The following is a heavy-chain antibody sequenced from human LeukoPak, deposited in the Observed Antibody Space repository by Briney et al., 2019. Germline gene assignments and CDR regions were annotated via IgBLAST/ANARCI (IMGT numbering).Heavy chain of an antibody. D-gene: IGHD2-2*01. CDR1: GYTFTSYA. Sequence: ASVKVSCKASGYTFTSYAMHWVRQAPGQRLEWMGWINAGNGNTKYSQKFQGRVTITRDTSASTAYMELSSLRSDDTAVYYCARDPAASGSDWFDPWGQGTLVTVSS. J-gene: IGHJ5*02. CDR2: INAGNGNT. V-gene: IGHV1-3*01. CDR3: ARDPAASGSDWFDP.